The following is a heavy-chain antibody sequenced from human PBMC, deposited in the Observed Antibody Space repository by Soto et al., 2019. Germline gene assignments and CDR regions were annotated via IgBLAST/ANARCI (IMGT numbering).Heavy chain of an antibody. J-gene: IGHJ3*01. CDR3: XRESSVWSFRESFDF. CDR1: GFTFSNNA. D-gene: IGHD6-19*01. Sequence: GESLKISCTASGFTFSNNAMHWVRPAPGKGLEWVSVISGSAVSTYHADSVQGRFNISRDNSKNTLYLQMNSLRAEDTAIYYCXRESSVWSFRESFDFLRRGALVTVSS. V-gene: IGHV3-23*01. CDR2: ISGSAVST.